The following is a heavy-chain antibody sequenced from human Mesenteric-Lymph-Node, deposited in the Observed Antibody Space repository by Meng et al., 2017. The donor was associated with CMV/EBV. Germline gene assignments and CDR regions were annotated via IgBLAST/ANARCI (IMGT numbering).Heavy chain of an antibody. CDR3: AKDLGLKEMVPDAFDM. CDR2: IAYSSAAK. J-gene: IGHJ3*02. CDR1: GFTFSRYT. Sequence: GFTFSRYTMSWVRQAPGKGLEWVSAIAYSSAAKYYSDSVKGRFTISRDNSKNTVYLQMNSLRAEDTALYYCAKDLGLKEMVPDAFDMWGQGTMVTVSS. V-gene: IGHV3-23*01. D-gene: IGHD3-10*01.